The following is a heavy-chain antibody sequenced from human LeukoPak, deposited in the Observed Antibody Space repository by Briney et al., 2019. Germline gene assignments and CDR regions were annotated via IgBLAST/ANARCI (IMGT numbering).Heavy chain of an antibody. V-gene: IGHV3-9*01. CDR2: ISWNSGSI. CDR3: TKDIFTGIAAAGAIDY. D-gene: IGHD6-13*01. Sequence: GGSLRLSCAASGFTFDDYAMHWVRQAPGKGLEWVSGISWNSGSIGYADSVKGRFTISRDNAKNSLYLQMNSLRAEDTALYYCTKDIFTGIAAAGAIDYWGQGTLVTVSS. J-gene: IGHJ4*02. CDR1: GFTFDDYA.